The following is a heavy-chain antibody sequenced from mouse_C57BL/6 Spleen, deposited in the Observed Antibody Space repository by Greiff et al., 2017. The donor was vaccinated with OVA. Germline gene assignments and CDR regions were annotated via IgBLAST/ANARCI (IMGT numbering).Heavy chain of an antibody. V-gene: IGHV1-18*01. J-gene: IGHJ4*01. CDR3: ARSDYSNYEFYAMDY. CDR2: INPNNGGT. Sequence: EVQLQQSGPELVKPGASVKIPCKASGYTFTDYNMDWVKQSHGKSLEWIGDINPNNGGTIYNQKFKGKATLTVDKSSSTAYMELRSLTSEDTAVYYCARSDYSNYEFYAMDYWGQGTSVTVSS. D-gene: IGHD2-5*01. CDR1: GYTFTDYN.